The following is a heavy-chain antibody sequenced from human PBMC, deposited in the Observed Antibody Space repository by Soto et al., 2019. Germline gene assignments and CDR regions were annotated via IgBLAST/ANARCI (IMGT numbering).Heavy chain of an antibody. CDR1: GYTLTELS. J-gene: IGHJ4*02. Sequence: GYSVQVSCKVSGYTLTELSMHWVRQAPGKGLEWMGGFDPEDGETIYAQKFQGRVTMTEDTSTDTAYMELSSLRSEDTAVYYCATAVGWNYWSPFDYWGQGTLVTVSS. D-gene: IGHD1-7*01. CDR3: ATAVGWNYWSPFDY. V-gene: IGHV1-24*01. CDR2: FDPEDGET.